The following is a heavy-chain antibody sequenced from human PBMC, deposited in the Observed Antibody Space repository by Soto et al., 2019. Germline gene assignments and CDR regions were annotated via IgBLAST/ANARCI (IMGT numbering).Heavy chain of an antibody. CDR3: TTDSYRSITIGRFDY. Sequence: EVQLVESGGGLVKPGGSLRLSCAASGFTFSNAWINWVRQAPGKGLEWVGRVQSKTHGGTTDYAVPVKGRLAISRDDSNNMVYLQMNSLKIENTAVYYCTTDSYRSITIGRFDYWGHGTLVTVSS. CDR1: GFTFSNAW. J-gene: IGHJ4*01. CDR2: VQSKTHGGTT. D-gene: IGHD1-20*01. V-gene: IGHV3-15*07.